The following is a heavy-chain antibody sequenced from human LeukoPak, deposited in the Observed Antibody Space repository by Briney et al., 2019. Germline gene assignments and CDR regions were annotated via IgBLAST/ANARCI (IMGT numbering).Heavy chain of an antibody. V-gene: IGHV3-15*01. CDR2: IKSKTSGGTT. Sequence: GGSLRLSCAASVFTFSNAWMSWVRDAPGKRLEWVGLIKSKTSGGTTDYAEPVKGRFTLSRDDSKNTLYLQMNSLKTEDTAVYYCTLGDWGWPVYWGQGTLVTVSS. CDR3: TLGDWGWPVY. CDR1: VFTFSNAW. J-gene: IGHJ4*02. D-gene: IGHD7-27*01.